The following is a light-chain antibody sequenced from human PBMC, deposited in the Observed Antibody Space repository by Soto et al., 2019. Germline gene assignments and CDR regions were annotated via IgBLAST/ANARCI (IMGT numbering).Light chain of an antibody. CDR3: QQRRNWLPRT. Sequence: EIVLTQSPATLSLSPGEIATLSCRASQSVSSYLAWYQQKTDPAPRLLVYDASNRATGIPARVSGSGSGTDFALTISSLEPEDVSVNYCQQRRNWLPRTFGQGTKVEIK. V-gene: IGKV3-11*01. CDR2: DAS. CDR1: QSVSSY. J-gene: IGKJ1*01.